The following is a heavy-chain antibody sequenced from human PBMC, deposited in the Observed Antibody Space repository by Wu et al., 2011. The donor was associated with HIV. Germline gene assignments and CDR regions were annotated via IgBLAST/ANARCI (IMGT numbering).Heavy chain of an antibody. CDR1: GYTFSGYY. V-gene: IGHV1-2*02. CDR2: INPNRAGT. D-gene: IGHD3-22*01. CDR3: ARELSYDSSGPWYYGMDV. Sequence: LVQSGAEVKQPGASVKVSCKASGYTFSGYYIHWVRQAPGQGLEWMGWINPNRAGTNYAQKFQGRVTLTTDESTSTASMELSSLRSEDTAVYYCARELSYDSSGPWYYGMDVWGQGTTVTVSS. J-gene: IGHJ6*02.